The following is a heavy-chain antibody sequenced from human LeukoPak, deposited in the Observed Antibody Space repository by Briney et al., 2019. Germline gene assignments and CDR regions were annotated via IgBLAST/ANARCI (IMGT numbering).Heavy chain of an antibody. J-gene: IGHJ4*02. CDR2: INPNTGNP. CDR1: GYSFTTYA. CDR3: ARAYQPLGGLSLPDY. V-gene: IGHV7-4-1*02. Sequence: ASVKVSCKASGYSFTTYAMNWLRQAPGQGLEWMGWINPNTGNPTYAPGFTGRFVFSLDTSVSTAYLQISGLKADDTAVYYCARAYQPLGGLSLPDYWGQGTLVSVSS. D-gene: IGHD3-16*02.